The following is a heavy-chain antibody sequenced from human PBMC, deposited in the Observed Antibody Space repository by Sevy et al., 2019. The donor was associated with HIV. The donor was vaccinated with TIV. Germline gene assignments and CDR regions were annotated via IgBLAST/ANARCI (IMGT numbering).Heavy chain of an antibody. CDR2: ISSSSSYI. CDR1: GFTFSSYS. Sequence: GGSLRLSCAASGFTFSSYSMNWVRQAPGKGLEWVSSISSSSSYIYYADSVEGRFTISRDNAKNSLYLQMNSLRAEDTAVYYCARLRARGYSYGSLDYWGQGTLVTVSS. CDR3: ARLRARGYSYGSLDY. V-gene: IGHV3-21*01. J-gene: IGHJ4*02. D-gene: IGHD5-18*01.